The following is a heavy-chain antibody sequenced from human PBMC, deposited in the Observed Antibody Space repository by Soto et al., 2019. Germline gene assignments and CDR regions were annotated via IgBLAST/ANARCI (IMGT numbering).Heavy chain of an antibody. CDR1: GVSFSDYF. CDR2: INHSGST. Sequence: SETLSLTCAVYGVSFSDYFWTWIRQPPGKGLEWIGEINHSGSTNFNPSLKSRVAISADTSRNQFSLRVTSVTAADTAVYYCAGREFASSSFHYYYYAVDVWGQGTTVTVSS. D-gene: IGHD6-6*01. J-gene: IGHJ6*02. CDR3: AGREFASSSFHYYYYAVDV. V-gene: IGHV4-34*01.